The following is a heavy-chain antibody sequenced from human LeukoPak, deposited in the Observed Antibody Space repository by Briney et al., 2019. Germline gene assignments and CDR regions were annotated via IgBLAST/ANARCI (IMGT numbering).Heavy chain of an antibody. CDR3: ASPIGSSCRGGATAI. CDR1: GGSIRSYY. V-gene: IGHV4-59*08. J-gene: IGHJ3*02. CDR2: FDYSGNT. Sequence: SETLSLTCSVSGGSIRSYYWNWIRQPPGKGLEWIGYFDYSGNTRYNPSLKSRVTISVDTAKNQFSLNLSSVTAADAAVYYCASPIGSSCRGGATAIWGQGTMVTVSS. D-gene: IGHD1-26*01.